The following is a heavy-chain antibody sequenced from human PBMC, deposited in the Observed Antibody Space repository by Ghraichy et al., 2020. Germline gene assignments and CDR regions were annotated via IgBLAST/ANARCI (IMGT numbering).Heavy chain of an antibody. J-gene: IGHJ6*02. D-gene: IGHD2-2*02. Sequence: ESLNISCTVSGGSVSSGSYYWSWIRQPPGKGLEWIGYIYYSGSTNYNPSLKSRVTISVDTSKNQFSLKLSSVTAADTAVYYCARDPIVVVPAAINYYYYGMDVWGQGTTVTVSS. CDR3: ARDPIVVVPAAINYYYYGMDV. CDR2: IYYSGST. V-gene: IGHV4-61*01. CDR1: GGSVSSGSYY.